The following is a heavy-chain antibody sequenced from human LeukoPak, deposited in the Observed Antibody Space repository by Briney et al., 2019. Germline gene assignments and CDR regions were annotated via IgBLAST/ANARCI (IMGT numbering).Heavy chain of an antibody. CDR1: GYTFTSYD. CDR2: ISANDGNT. D-gene: IGHD3-10*01. V-gene: IGHV1-18*01. CDR3: ARESHVTREDY. Sequence: SVKVSCKASGYTFTSYDINWVRQATGQGLEWMGWISANDGNTDYPQKLQGRVTMTTDTSTSTAYMELRSLRSDDTAVYYCARESHVTREDYWGQGTLVTVSS. J-gene: IGHJ4*02.